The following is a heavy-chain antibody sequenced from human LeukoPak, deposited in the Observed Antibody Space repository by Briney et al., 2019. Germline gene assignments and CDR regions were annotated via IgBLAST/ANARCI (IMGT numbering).Heavy chain of an antibody. D-gene: IGHD6-19*01. V-gene: IGHV3-30*04. CDR3: ARVSSGSYNWFDP. Sequence: GGSLRLSCAASGFSFSSYAMHWVRQAPGKGLEWVAVISYDGSNEYYPDSVKGRFTISRDNSKNTLYLQMNSLRAEDTAVYYCARVSSGSYNWFDPWGQGTLVTVSS. J-gene: IGHJ5*02. CDR2: ISYDGSNE. CDR1: GFSFSSYA.